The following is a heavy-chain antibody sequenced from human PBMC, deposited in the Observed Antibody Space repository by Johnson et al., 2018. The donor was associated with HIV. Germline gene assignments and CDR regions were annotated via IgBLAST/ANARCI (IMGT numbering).Heavy chain of an antibody. D-gene: IGHD6-19*01. J-gene: IGHJ3*02. V-gene: IGHV3-30-3*01. CDR2: ISYDGSNK. Sequence: QVQLVESGGGVVQPGRSLRISCAASGFTLSRYAVHWVRQAPGKGLDWVAVISYDGSNKYYADSVKGRFTISRDNSKNTLYLQMNSLRAEDTAVYYCARPGSSGWYPDAFDIWGQGTMVTVSS. CDR3: ARPGSSGWYPDAFDI. CDR1: GFTLSRYA.